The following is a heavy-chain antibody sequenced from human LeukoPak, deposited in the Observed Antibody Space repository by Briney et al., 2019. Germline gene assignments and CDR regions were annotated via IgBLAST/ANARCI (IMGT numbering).Heavy chain of an antibody. J-gene: IGHJ2*01. D-gene: IGHD1-20*01. CDR3: VRDRPNWRSEFWFFDF. Sequence: SQTLSLTCSVSGGSMNSGDYYWNWIRQPPGKGLEWIGCVYSNGSTYYKPSLKSRLTISMDTSKNQFSLNLRSVTAADTAVYYCVRDRPNWRSEFWFFDFWGRGTLVAVST. CDR2: VYSNGST. V-gene: IGHV4-30-4*08. CDR1: GGSMNSGDYY.